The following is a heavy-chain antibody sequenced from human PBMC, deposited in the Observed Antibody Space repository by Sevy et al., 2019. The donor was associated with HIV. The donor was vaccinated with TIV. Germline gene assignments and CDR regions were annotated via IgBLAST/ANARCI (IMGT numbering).Heavy chain of an antibody. CDR2: IYYSGST. CDR1: GGSMSSYY. CDR3: ARHLVVAASAFDI. D-gene: IGHD2-15*01. V-gene: IGHV4-59*08. Sequence: SDTLSLTCSVSGGSMSSYYWSWIRQSPGKGLEWIGYIYYSGSTKYNPSLKSRVTVSLDMSRNQFSLTLSSVTAADTAVYYCARHLVVAASAFDIWGQGTMVTVSS. J-gene: IGHJ3*02.